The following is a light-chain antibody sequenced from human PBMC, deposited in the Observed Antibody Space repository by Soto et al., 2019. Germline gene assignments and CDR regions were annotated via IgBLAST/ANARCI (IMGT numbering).Light chain of an antibody. CDR3: QQYNSYSWT. J-gene: IGKJ1*01. Sequence: DIQMTQSPSTLSASVGDRVTITCRASQSISSWLAWYQQKPGTAPNLLIYHASNLRGGVPSRVSGGGSGTEVTLTISRLQPDEIATDAGQQYNSYSWTFGQGTKVDIK. V-gene: IGKV1-5*01. CDR1: QSISSW. CDR2: HAS.